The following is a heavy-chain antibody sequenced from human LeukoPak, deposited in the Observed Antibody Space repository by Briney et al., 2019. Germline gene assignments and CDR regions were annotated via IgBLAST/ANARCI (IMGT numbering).Heavy chain of an antibody. CDR2: MNPNSGNT. CDR3: ARGVRDIVVVVAATPYYYMDV. D-gene: IGHD2-15*01. Sequence: ASVKVSCKASGYTFTSYDINWVRQATGQGLEWMGWMNPNSGNTGYAQKFQGRVTITRNTSISTAYMELSSLRSEDTAVYYCARGVRDIVVVVAATPYYYMDVWGKGTTVTVSS. J-gene: IGHJ6*03. V-gene: IGHV1-8*03. CDR1: GYTFTSYD.